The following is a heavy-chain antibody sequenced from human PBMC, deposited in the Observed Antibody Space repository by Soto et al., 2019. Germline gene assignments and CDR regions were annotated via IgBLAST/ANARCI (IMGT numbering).Heavy chain of an antibody. CDR3: ARDRGYSYGYSPYYYGMDV. V-gene: IGHV1-69*01. Sequence: ISWVRQAPGQGLEWMGGIIPIFGTANYAQKFQGRVTITADESTSTAYMELSSLRSEDTAVYYCARDRGYSYGYSPYYYGMDVWGQGTTVTVSS. D-gene: IGHD5-18*01. J-gene: IGHJ6*02. CDR2: IIPIFGTA.